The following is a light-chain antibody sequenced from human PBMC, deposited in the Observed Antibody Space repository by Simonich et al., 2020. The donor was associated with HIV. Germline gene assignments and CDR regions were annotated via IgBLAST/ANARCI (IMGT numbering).Light chain of an antibody. CDR3: QQYNNRPLT. V-gene: IGKV3-15*01. J-gene: IGKJ4*01. CDR2: DAS. Sequence: EIVMTQSPATLSVSPGERATLSCRARQSVNRTLAGYQQKPGQAPRLFIYDASTRATGIPAKFIGSWSGTEFTLTISSMQSEDIAVYYCQQYNNRPLTFGGGTKVEIK. CDR1: QSVNRT.